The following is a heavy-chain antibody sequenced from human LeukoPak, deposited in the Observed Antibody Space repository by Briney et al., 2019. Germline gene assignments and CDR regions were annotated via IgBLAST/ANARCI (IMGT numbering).Heavy chain of an antibody. D-gene: IGHD6-19*01. Sequence: SETLSLTCTVSGGSISSSSYYWGWIRQPPGKGLEWIGEINHSGSTNYNPSLKSRVTISVDTSKNQFSLKLSSVTAADTAVYYCARGHSSGWYGAYYYYYGMDVWGQGTTVTVSS. CDR3: ARGHSSGWYGAYYYYYGMDV. V-gene: IGHV4-39*07. J-gene: IGHJ6*02. CDR2: INHSGST. CDR1: GGSISSSSYY.